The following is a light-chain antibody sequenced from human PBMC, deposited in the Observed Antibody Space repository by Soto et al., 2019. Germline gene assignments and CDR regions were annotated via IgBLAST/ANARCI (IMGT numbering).Light chain of an antibody. J-gene: IGLJ3*02. CDR2: DVS. Sequence: QSVLTQPASVSGSPGQSITMSCTGTSRDIGGYNYVSWYQQHPGKAPKLMIYDVSNRPSGVSNRFSGSKSGNTASLTISGLKAEDEAEYSGSSYTSNCTSGFGGGTKLTVL. CDR1: SRDIGGYNY. V-gene: IGLV2-14*03. CDR3: SSYTSNCTSG.